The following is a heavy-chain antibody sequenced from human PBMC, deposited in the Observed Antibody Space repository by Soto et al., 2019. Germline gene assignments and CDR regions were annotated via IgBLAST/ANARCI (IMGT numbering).Heavy chain of an antibody. CDR3: AKDGRGWYGRNY. CDR2: ISGSGGST. J-gene: IGHJ4*02. Sequence: LRLSCAASGFTFSSYAMSWVRQAPGKGLEWVSAISGSGGSTYYADSVKGRFTISRDNSKNTLYLQMNSLRAEDTAVYYCAKDGRGWYGRNYWGQGTLVTVSS. D-gene: IGHD6-19*01. CDR1: GFTFSSYA. V-gene: IGHV3-23*01.